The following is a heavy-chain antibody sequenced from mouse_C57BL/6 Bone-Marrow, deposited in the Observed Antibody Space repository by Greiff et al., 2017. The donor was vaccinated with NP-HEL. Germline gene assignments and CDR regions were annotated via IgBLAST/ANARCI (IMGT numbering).Heavy chain of an antibody. V-gene: IGHV1-19*01. CDR3: ARHTGSSYDYAMDY. D-gene: IGHD1-1*01. CDR2: INPYNGGT. Sequence: EVQLQQSGPVLVKPGASVKMSCKASGYTFTDYYMNWVKQSHGKSLEWIGVINPYNGGTSYNQKFKGKATLTVDKSSSTAYMELNSLTSEDSAVYYCARHTGSSYDYAMDYWGQGTSVTVSS. CDR1: GYTFTDYY. J-gene: IGHJ4*01.